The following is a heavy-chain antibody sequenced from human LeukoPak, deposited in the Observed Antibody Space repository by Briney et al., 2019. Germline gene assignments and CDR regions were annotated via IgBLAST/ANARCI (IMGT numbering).Heavy chain of an antibody. CDR3: ARDRGIAAAETDY. D-gene: IGHD6-13*01. V-gene: IGHV3-21*01. J-gene: IGHJ4*02. Sequence: GGSLRLSCAASGFTFSSYSMNWVRQAPGKGLEWVSSISSSSSYIYYADSVKGRFTISRDNAKNSLYLQMNSLRAEDTAVYYCARDRGIAAAETDYWGEGTLVTVSS. CDR2: ISSSSSYI. CDR1: GFTFSSYS.